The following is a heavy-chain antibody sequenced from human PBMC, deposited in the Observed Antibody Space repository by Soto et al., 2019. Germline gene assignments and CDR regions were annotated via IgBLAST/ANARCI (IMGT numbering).Heavy chain of an antibody. CDR1: GGSISSYY. D-gene: IGHD6-13*01. V-gene: IGHV4-4*07. J-gene: IGHJ5*02. CDR3: ARGIAARTTNCFDP. Sequence: QVQLQESGPGLVKPSETLSLTCTVSGGSISSYYWSWIRQPAGKGLEWIGRIYTSGSTNYNPSLKSRVTMSVDTSKNQFSLNLSSVTAADTAVYYCARGIAARTTNCFDPWGQGTQVTVSS. CDR2: IYTSGST.